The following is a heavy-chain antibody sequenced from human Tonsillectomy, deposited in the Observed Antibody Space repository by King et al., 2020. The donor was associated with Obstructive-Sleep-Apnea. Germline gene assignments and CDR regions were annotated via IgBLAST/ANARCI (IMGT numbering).Heavy chain of an antibody. D-gene: IGHD6-19*01. CDR1: GFTVSSNY. J-gene: IGHJ4*02. Sequence: VQLVESGGGLVQPGGSLRLSCAASGFTVSSNYMSWVRQAPGKGLEWVTVIYSGGSTYYADPVKGRFTISRHNSKNTLYLQMNSLRAEDTAVYYCARGSIAVASGSGYYFDYWGQGTLVTVSS. CDR3: ARGSIAVASGSGYYFDY. CDR2: IYSGGST. V-gene: IGHV3-53*04.